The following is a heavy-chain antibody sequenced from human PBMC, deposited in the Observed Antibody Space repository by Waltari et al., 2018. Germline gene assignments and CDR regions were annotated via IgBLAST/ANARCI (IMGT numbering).Heavy chain of an antibody. Sequence: QVQLQQWGAGLLKPSATLSLTCAVYGGSFSGFYWSWIRQSPGKGLEWIGEINHSGTINYNPSLKSRVTLSVDTSKNQFSLKVSSVIAADTARYYCARAFSGYDAHWGQGTQVTVSS. V-gene: IGHV4-34*01. CDR3: ARAFSGYDAH. J-gene: IGHJ4*02. CDR2: INHSGTI. D-gene: IGHD5-12*01. CDR1: GGSFSGFY.